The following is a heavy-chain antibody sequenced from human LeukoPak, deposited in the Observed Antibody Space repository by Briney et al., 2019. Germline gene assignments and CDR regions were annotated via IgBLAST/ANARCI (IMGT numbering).Heavy chain of an antibody. D-gene: IGHD5-12*01. V-gene: IGHV3-23*01. CDR3: AKDVAGGYILRGV. CDR1: GFTFSSYA. CDR2: ISGSGGST. Sequence: GGSLRLSCAASGFTFSSYAMSWVRQDPGKGLEWVSAISGSGGSTYYADSVKGRFTISRDNSKNTLYLQMNSLRAEDTAVYYCAKDVAGGYILRGVWGQGTLVTVSS. J-gene: IGHJ4*02.